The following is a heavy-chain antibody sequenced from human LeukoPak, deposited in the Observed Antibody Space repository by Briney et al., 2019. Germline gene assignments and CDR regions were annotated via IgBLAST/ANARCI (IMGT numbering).Heavy chain of an antibody. D-gene: IGHD3-3*01. Sequence: SGTLSLTCAVSGGSINSGNWWSWVRQPPGKGLEWIGEIHHSGSTNYNPSLKSRVTISIDKPKNQFSLKLSSVTAADTAVHYCARLSPYDFWSDDYWGQGTLVTVSS. CDR3: ARLSPYDFWSDDY. V-gene: IGHV4-4*02. J-gene: IGHJ4*02. CDR1: GGSINSGNW. CDR2: IHHSGST.